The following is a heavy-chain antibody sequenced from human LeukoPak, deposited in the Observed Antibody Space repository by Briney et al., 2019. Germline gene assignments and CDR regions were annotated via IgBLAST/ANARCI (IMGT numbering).Heavy chain of an antibody. CDR1: GFSLSDYY. V-gene: IGHV3-11*04. Sequence: GGSLRLSCVASGFSLSDYYMSWVRQAPGKGLEWVSFISNSGYSIYYADSVKGRFTISRDNAKNSVFLQMNSLGAEDTALYYCARDAELQGLYAFDLWVQGPLITVSS. D-gene: IGHD3-10*01. J-gene: IGHJ3*01. CDR2: ISNSGYSI. CDR3: ARDAELQGLYAFDL.